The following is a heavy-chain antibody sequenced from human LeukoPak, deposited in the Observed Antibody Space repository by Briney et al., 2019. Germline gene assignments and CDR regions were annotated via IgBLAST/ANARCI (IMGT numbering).Heavy chain of an antibody. V-gene: IGHV5-10-1*01. CDR3: ARARYCSGGTCYAEY. Sequence: GESLKISCKGSGCSFTSYWISWVRQMPAKGLEWMGNIDPSDSYTNYSPSFQGHVTISADKSISTAYLQWSSLKASDIAMYYCARARYCSGGTCYAEYWGQGTLVTVSS. J-gene: IGHJ4*02. D-gene: IGHD2-15*01. CDR1: GCSFTSYW. CDR2: IDPSDSYT.